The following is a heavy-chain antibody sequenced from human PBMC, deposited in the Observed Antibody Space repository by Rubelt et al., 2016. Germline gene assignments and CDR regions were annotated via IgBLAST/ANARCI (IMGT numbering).Heavy chain of an antibody. CDR1: GGSFSGYY. J-gene: IGHJ6*02. Sequence: QVQLQQWGAGLLKPSETLSLTCAVYGGSFSGYYWSWIRQPPGKGLEWIGEINHSGSTNYNPSLKSRVTMSVATSKNLFSLKLSSVTAADTAVYYCARGRRGSSSWLGRDYYGMDVWGRGTTVTVSS. V-gene: IGHV4-34*01. D-gene: IGHD6-13*01. CDR2: INHSGST. CDR3: ARGRRGSSSWLGRDYYGMDV.